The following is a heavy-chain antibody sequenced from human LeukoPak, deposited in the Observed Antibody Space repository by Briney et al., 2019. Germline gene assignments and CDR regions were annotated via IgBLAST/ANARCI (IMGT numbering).Heavy chain of an antibody. CDR3: ARLWSTYCSGGSCPHQPNY. CDR1: GGSFSGYY. J-gene: IGHJ4*02. V-gene: IGHV4-34*01. Sequence: SETLSLTCAVYGGSFSGYYWSWIRQPPGKGLEWIGEINHSGSTNYNPSLKSRVTISVDTSKNQFSLKLSSVTAADTAVYYCARLWSTYCSGGSCPHQPNYWGQGTLATASS. CDR2: INHSGST. D-gene: IGHD2-15*01.